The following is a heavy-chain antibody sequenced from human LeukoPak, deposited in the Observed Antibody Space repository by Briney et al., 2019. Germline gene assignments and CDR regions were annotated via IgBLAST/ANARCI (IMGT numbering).Heavy chain of an antibody. V-gene: IGHV1-69*13. J-gene: IGHJ5*02. CDR3: ARGPEGLIEFDP. CDR2: IIPIFGTA. Sequence: SVKASCKASGGTFSSYAISWVRQAPGQGLEWMGGIIPIFGTANYAQKFQGRVTITADESTSTAYVELSSLRSEDTAVYYCARGPEGLIEFDPWGQGTLVTVSS. D-gene: IGHD3-3*01. CDR1: GGTFSSYA.